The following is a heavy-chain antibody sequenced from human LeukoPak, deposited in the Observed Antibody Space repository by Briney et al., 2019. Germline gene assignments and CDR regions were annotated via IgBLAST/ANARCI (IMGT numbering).Heavy chain of an antibody. CDR3: TRESGSRWYTTNWFDP. J-gene: IGHJ5*02. CDR2: IRGKAYGETT. D-gene: IGHD6-13*01. Sequence: GGSLRLSCTASGFVFGDYAMSWVRQAPGKGLEWVGLIRGKAYGETTEYAASVKGKFTISRDDSRSIAYLQMNNVKSEDTAIYCCTRESGSRWYTTNWFDPWGQGTLVTVSS. CDR1: GFVFGDYA. V-gene: IGHV3-49*04.